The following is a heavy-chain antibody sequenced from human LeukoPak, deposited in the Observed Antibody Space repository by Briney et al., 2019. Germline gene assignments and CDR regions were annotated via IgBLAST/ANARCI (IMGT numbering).Heavy chain of an antibody. CDR3: AKSDYNNSSGHPSSFEY. CDR1: GFPFTSYA. J-gene: IGHJ4*02. CDR2: VSGSGGTT. V-gene: IGHV3-23*01. Sequence: GGSLRLSCAASGFPFTSYALSWVRQAPGRALEWVSAVSGSGGTTYYADSVKGRFTISRDNSKNTLYLQMNSLRAEDTAVYYCAKSDYNNSSGHPSSFEYWGQGTLVTVSS. D-gene: IGHD3-22*01.